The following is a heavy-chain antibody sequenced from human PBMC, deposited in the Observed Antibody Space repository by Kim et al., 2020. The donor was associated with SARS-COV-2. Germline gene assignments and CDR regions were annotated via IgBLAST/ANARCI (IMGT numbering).Heavy chain of an antibody. V-gene: IGHV4-39*01. J-gene: IGHJ4*02. CDR3: ARLITSCMTLEF. CDR2: IYYSGST. D-gene: IGHD2-2*01. CDR1: GGSISSSSYY. Sequence: SETLSLTCTASGGSISSSSYYWGWIRQPPGKGLEWIGNIYYSGSTYYNPSLKSRVTISVDTSKNQFSLKLSSVTAADTAVYYCARLITSCMTLEFWGQGT.